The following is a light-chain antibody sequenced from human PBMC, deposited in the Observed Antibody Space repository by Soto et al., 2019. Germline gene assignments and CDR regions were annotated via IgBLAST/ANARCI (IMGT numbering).Light chain of an antibody. CDR1: QSLVSSDGNTY. J-gene: IGKJ3*01. Sequence: DVVMTQSPLSLPVTLGQPASISCRSSQSLVSSDGNTYLNWFQQRPGQSPRRLIYKVSNRDSGVPDGFRGSGSGTDCTMKINKVEAEDVRVYYCLTATHGPPFTFGTGTKVDFK. V-gene: IGKV2-30*01. CDR2: KVS. CDR3: LTATHGPPFT.